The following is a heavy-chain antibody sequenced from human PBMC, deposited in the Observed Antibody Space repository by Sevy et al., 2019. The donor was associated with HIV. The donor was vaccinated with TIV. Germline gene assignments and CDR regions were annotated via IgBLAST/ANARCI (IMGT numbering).Heavy chain of an antibody. V-gene: IGHV3-7*01. CDR3: ATSGGET. CDR2: IKQDGSEK. CDR1: GFTFSSYW. J-gene: IGHJ5*02. Sequence: GGSLRLSCTASGFTFSSYWMNWIRQAPGKGLEWVANIKQDGSEKYYVDSVKGRFTISRDNAKNSLYLEMNTLRAEDTAVYYCATSGGETWGQGTLVTVSS. D-gene: IGHD3-16*01.